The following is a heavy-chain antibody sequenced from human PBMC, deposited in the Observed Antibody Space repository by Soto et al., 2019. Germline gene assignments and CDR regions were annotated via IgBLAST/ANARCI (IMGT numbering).Heavy chain of an antibody. J-gene: IGHJ6*02. V-gene: IGHV4-59*01. CDR1: GGSISSYY. CDR3: ARATGRFLEWLPSAPYYYYGMDV. D-gene: IGHD3-3*01. CDR2: IYYGGST. Sequence: SETLSLTCTVSGGSISSYYWSWIRQPPGKGLEWIGDIYYGGSTNYNPSLKSRVTISVDTSKNQFSLKLSSVTAADTAVYYCARATGRFLEWLPSAPYYYYGMDVWGQGTTVTVSS.